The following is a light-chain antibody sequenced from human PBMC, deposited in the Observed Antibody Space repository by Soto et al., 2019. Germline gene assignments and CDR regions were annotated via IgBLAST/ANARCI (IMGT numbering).Light chain of an antibody. CDR3: QQYNYWPPRT. CDR1: QSVSSN. J-gene: IGKJ2*01. CDR2: GAS. V-gene: IGKV3-15*01. Sequence: EIVMTQSPATLSVSPGERATLSCRASQSVSSNLAWYQQKPGQAPRLLIYGASTRATGIPARFSGSGSGTEFTLTISSLQSEDFAVYYCQQYNYWPPRTFGQGTKLEIK.